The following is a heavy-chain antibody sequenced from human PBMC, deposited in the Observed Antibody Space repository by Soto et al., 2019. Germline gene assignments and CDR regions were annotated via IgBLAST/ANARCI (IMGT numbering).Heavy chain of an antibody. CDR3: ARDSRGYSGSYSN. CDR2: ISYDGSNK. V-gene: IGHV3-30-3*01. Sequence: QVQLVESGGGVVQPGRSLRLSCAASGFTFSSYAMHWVRQAPGKGLEWVAVISYDGSNKYYADSVKGRFTISRDNSKNTMYLQMNSLRAEDTAVYYCARDSRGYSGSYSNWGQGTLVTVSS. CDR1: GFTFSSYA. D-gene: IGHD1-26*01. J-gene: IGHJ4*02.